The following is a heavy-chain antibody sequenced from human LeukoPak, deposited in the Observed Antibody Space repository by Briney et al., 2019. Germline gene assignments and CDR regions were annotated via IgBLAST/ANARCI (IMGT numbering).Heavy chain of an antibody. V-gene: IGHV4-61*01. D-gene: IGHD2-2*01. Sequence: ASETLSLTCTVSGGSVSSGSYYWSWIRQPPGKGLEWIVYIYDSGSTNYNPSLKSRVTISVDTSKNQFSLKLSSVTAADTAVYYCARDLRVVPAPEPHYYYGMDVWGKGTTVTVSS. CDR3: ARDLRVVPAPEPHYYYGMDV. CDR1: GGSVSSGSYY. CDR2: IYDSGST. J-gene: IGHJ6*04.